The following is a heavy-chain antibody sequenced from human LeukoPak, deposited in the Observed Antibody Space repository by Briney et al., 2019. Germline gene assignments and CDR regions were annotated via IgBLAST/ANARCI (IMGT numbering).Heavy chain of an antibody. Sequence: ASVKVSCKASGYTFTGYYMHWGRQAPGQGLEWMGWFNPNSGGTNYAQKFQGRVTMTRDTSIRTAYMELSRLRSDDTAVYYCARAYYASGIYSDWGQGTLVTVSS. CDR3: ARAYYASGIYSD. J-gene: IGHJ4*02. V-gene: IGHV1-2*02. CDR2: FNPNSGGT. CDR1: GYTFTGYY. D-gene: IGHD3-10*01.